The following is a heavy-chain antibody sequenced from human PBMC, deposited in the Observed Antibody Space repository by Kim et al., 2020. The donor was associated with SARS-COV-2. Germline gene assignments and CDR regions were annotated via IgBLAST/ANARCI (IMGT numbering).Heavy chain of an antibody. J-gene: IGHJ4*02. CDR2: INAGNGNT. D-gene: IGHD6-19*01. CDR1: GYSFTNYA. Sequence: ASVKVSCKASGYSFTNYAMHWVRQAPGQRLEWMGWINAGNGNTKYSQNFQGRVTITRDTSASTAYMEVTSLRSEDTAVYYCARGLMGQWLNYWGQGTLVTVSS. V-gene: IGHV1-3*01. CDR3: ARGLMGQWLNY.